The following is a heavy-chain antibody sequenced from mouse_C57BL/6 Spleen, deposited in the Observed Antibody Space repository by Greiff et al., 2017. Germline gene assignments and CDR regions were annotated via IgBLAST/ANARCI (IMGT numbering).Heavy chain of an antibody. CDR1: GFTFTDYY. Sequence: EVKVVESGGGLVQPGGSLSLSCAASGFTFTDYYMSWVRQPPGKALEWLGFIRNKANGYTTEYSASVKGRFTISRDNSQSILYLQMNALRAEDSATYYCARGAYDYDGFAYWGQGTLVTVSA. V-gene: IGHV7-3*01. CDR3: ARGAYDYDGFAY. J-gene: IGHJ3*01. D-gene: IGHD2-4*01. CDR2: IRNKANGYTT.